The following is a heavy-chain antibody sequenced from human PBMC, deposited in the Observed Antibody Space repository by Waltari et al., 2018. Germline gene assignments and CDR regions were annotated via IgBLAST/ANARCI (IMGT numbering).Heavy chain of an antibody. CDR1: GFSFSDYY. V-gene: IGHV3-11*01. D-gene: IGHD3-3*01. CDR2: ISSSDNII. CDR3: ARAREQNYDFWNGYSFYFDH. Sequence: QVQLVESGGGLVNPGGSLRLSCAASGFSFSDYYMTWIRQAPGKGLEWIAYISSSDNIIYHADSVKGRFTISRDNAKNSLFLQMKSLRAEDTAVYYCARAREQNYDFWNGYSFYFDHWGQGALVTVSS. J-gene: IGHJ4*02.